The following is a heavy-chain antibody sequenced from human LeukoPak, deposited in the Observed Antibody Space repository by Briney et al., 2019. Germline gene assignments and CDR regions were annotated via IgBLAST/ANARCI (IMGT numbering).Heavy chain of an antibody. D-gene: IGHD6-19*01. CDR1: GFTLSGYS. J-gene: IGHJ4*02. CDR3: ARDRLSSGWLTDF. V-gene: IGHV3-21*01. Sequence: SGGSLRLSCAASGFTLSGYSMNWVRQVPGKGLEWVSSLSSSGAYIYYADSVKGRFTISRDSADNSLYLQMDSLRVDDTAVYYCARDRLSSGWLTDFWGLGTLVTVSS. CDR2: LSSSGAYI.